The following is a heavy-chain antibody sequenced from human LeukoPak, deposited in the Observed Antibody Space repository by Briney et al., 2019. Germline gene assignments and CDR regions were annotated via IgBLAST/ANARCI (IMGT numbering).Heavy chain of an antibody. J-gene: IGHJ4*02. V-gene: IGHV3-9*01. CDR2: ISWNSGSI. CDR1: GFTFDDYA. D-gene: IGHD3-22*01. CDR3: AKGVYYDSSGYVDY. Sequence: GGSLRLSCAASGFTFDDYAMHWVRQAPGKGLEWVSGISWNSGSIGYADSVKGRFTISRDNAKNSLYLQMNSLRAEDTALYYCAKGVYYDSSGYVDYRGQGTLVTVSS.